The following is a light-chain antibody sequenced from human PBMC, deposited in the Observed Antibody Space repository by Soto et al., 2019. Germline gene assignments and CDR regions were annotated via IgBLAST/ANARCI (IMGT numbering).Light chain of an antibody. CDR2: DAS. CDR3: LQASSFPIT. V-gene: IGKV3-11*01. J-gene: IGKJ5*01. CDR1: QSVSSN. Sequence: EIVMPQSPGTLSVSPGERATLSCGASQSVSSNLAWYQQKPGQAPRLLIYDASSRVAGIPARFRGSGSGTDFTLTISSLEPEDFATYYCLQASSFPITFGQGTRLEIK.